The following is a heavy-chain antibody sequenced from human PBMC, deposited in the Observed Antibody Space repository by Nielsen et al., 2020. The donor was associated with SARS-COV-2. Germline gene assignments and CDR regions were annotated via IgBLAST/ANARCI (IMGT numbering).Heavy chain of an antibody. Sequence: GGSLRLSCAASGFTFSSYGMHWVRQAPGKGLEWVAVISYDGSNKYYADSVKGRFTISRDNSKNTLYLQMNSLRAEDTAVYYCAKDQGGGSSWSLGYWGQGTLVTVSS. D-gene: IGHD6-13*01. CDR2: ISYDGSNK. CDR3: AKDQGGGSSWSLGY. V-gene: IGHV3-30*18. J-gene: IGHJ4*02. CDR1: GFTFSSYG.